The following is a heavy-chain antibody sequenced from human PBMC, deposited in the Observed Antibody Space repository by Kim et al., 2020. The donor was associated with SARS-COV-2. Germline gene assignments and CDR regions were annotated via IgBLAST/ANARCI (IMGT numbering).Heavy chain of an antibody. V-gene: IGHV3-23*01. CDR1: GFSFSNYA. J-gene: IGHJ4*02. Sequence: GGSLRLSCAASGFSFSNYAMNWVRQAPGKGLEWVSGIIGSGGNTYYADSVKGRFAISRDNSKNTLYLQMNSLRAEDTALYYCAKGRYDTTARPPFEYWGQGTLVTVSS. CDR3: AKGRYDTTARPPFEY. CDR2: IIGSGGNT. D-gene: IGHD3-22*01.